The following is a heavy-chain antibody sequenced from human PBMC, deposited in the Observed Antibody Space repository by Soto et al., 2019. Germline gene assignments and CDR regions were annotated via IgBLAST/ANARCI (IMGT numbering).Heavy chain of an antibody. CDR3: AXGTYSYDSIRYDGTFEI. CDR1: GGTFSSYA. D-gene: IGHD3-22*01. Sequence: GASVKVSCKASGGTFSSYAFNWVRQAPGQGLEWMGGIIPIFATASNAQKFQGRVTITADESTSTAYMELSRLRSADTAVYYCAXGTYSYDSIRYDGTFEIWGQGTRVTVSS. CDR2: IIPIFATA. V-gene: IGHV1-69*13. J-gene: IGHJ3*02.